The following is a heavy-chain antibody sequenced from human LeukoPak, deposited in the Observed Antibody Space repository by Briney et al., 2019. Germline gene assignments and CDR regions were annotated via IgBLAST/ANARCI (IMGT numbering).Heavy chain of an antibody. D-gene: IGHD6-25*01. CDR2: VKQDGSVK. V-gene: IGHV3-7*01. J-gene: IGHJ4*02. CDR1: GFTFRRYW. CDR3: ARSRGRLDY. Sequence: PGGSLRLSCAASGFTFRRYWMSWVRQAPGEGLELVDNVKQDGSVKYSVDAVKGRFNISIDNAQISLYLQMNSLRAEDTAVYYCARSRGRLDYGGQGTLVTVCS.